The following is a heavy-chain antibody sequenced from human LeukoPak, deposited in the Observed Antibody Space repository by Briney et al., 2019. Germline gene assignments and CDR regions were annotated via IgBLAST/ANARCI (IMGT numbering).Heavy chain of an antibody. CDR1: GRSFSGYY. D-gene: IGHD2-2*01. CDR2: INHSGST. J-gene: IGHJ3*02. Sequence: SETLSLTCAVYGRSFSGYYWSWIRQPPGKGLEWIEEINHSGSTNYNPSLKSRVTISVDTSKNQFSLKLSSVTAADTAVYYCARGMYHDAFDIWGQGTMVTVSS. V-gene: IGHV4-34*01. CDR3: ARGMYHDAFDI.